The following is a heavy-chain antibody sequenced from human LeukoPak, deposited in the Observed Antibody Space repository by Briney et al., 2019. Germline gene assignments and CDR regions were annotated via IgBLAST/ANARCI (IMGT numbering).Heavy chain of an antibody. CDR1: GFTFSSYS. CDR2: ISSSSSYI. CDR3: ARGCSGGSCYSGYYFDY. J-gene: IGHJ4*02. Sequence: PGGSLRLSCAASGFTFSSYSMNWVRQAPGKGLEWVSSISSSSSYIYYADSVKGRFTISRDNARNSLYLQMNSLRAEDTAVYYCARGCSGGSCYSGYYFDYWGQGTLVTVSS. D-gene: IGHD2-15*01. V-gene: IGHV3-21*01.